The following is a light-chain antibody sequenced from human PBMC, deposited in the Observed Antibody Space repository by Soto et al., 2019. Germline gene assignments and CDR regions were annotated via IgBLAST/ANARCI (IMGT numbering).Light chain of an antibody. J-gene: IGLJ1*01. CDR2: EVN. V-gene: IGLV2-14*01. CDR3: SSYSSTNSRYV. Sequence: QSVLTQPASVSGSPGQSITISRTGTNSDIGSYNFVSRDQQHPGRAPKLIISEVNVRPSGVSNRFSGSKSGNTASLSISGLQPEDEADFYCSSYSSTNSRYVFGCGTNVTVL. CDR1: NSDIGSYNF.